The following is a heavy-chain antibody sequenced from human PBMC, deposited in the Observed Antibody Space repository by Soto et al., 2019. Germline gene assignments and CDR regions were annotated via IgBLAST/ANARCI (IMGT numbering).Heavy chain of an antibody. D-gene: IGHD3-10*01. CDR3: AKKRYYGSGTLTEADF. Sequence: GGSLRLSCAASGFTFSSYAMSWVRQAPGKGLEWVSAISGSGGSTYYADSVKGRFTISRDNSKNTLYLQMNSLRAEDTAVYYCAKKRYYGSGTLTEADFWGQGTTVTVSS. V-gene: IGHV3-23*01. CDR2: ISGSGGST. J-gene: IGHJ6*02. CDR1: GFTFSSYA.